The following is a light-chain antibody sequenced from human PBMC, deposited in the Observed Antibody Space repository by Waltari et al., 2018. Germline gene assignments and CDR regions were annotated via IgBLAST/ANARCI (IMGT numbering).Light chain of an antibody. V-gene: IGKV3-20*01. Sequence: DIVLTQSPGTLSLSPGERGTLSCRASQLVSRFLAWYQQKPGQAPRLLIYGASTRATGIPDRFSGSGSGTDFSLTISRLEPEDFAVYYCQKYDRLPATFGQGTKVEIK. CDR2: GAS. J-gene: IGKJ1*01. CDR3: QKYDRLPAT. CDR1: QLVSRF.